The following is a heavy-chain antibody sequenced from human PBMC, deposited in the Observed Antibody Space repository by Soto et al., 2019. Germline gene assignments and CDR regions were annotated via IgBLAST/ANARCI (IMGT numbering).Heavy chain of an antibody. CDR3: ARSKRFLEWLLWY. V-gene: IGHV4-30-4*01. J-gene: IGHJ4*02. D-gene: IGHD3-3*01. Sequence: SETLSLTXTVSGGSISSGGYYWSWIRQPPGKGLEWIGYIYYSGSTYYNPSLKSRVTISVDTSKNQFSLKLSSVTAADTAVYYCARSKRFLEWLLWYWGQGTLVTVSS. CDR1: GGSISSGGYY. CDR2: IYYSGST.